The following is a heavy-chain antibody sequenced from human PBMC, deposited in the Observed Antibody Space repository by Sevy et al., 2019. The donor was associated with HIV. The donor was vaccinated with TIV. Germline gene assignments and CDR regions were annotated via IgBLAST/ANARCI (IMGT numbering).Heavy chain of an antibody. D-gene: IGHD2-2*01. V-gene: IGHV1-18*01. CDR2: ISAYNGNT. J-gene: IGHJ6*02. CDR3: ARDPCSSTSCLDTYYYYYYGMDV. CDR1: GYTFTSYG. Sequence: ASVKVSCKACGYTFTSYGISWVRQAPGQGLEWMGWISAYNGNTNYAQKLQGRVTMTTDTSTSTAYMELRSLRSDDTAVYYCARDPCSSTSCLDTYYYYYYGMDVWGQGTTVTVSS.